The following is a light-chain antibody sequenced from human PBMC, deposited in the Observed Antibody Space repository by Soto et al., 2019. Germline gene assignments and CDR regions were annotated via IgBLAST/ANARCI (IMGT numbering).Light chain of an antibody. Sequence: DLQMTQTPPSLSLSVGDRVTITCRASQDISNSLNWNQQKPGKSPRALIYGAPSLESGVPSRFSGRGSGTDFTLSISSLQPEDFATYFCQQSYSTPYTFGQGTSLRIK. J-gene: IGKJ2*01. CDR1: QDISNS. CDR2: GAP. V-gene: IGKV1-39*01. CDR3: QQSYSTPYT.